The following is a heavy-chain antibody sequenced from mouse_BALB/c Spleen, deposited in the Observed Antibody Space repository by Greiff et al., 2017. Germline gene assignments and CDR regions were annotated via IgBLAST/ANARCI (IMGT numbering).Heavy chain of an antibody. CDR2: IYWDDDK. CDR1: GFSLSTSGMG. V-gene: IGHV8-12*01. D-gene: IGHD1-1*01. Sequence: QVTLKESGPGILQPSQTLSLTCSFSGFSLSTSGMGVSWIRQPSGKGLEWLAHIYWDDDKRYNPSLKSRLTISKDTSRNQVFLKITSVDTADTATYYCARSSSYGGAMDYWGQGTSVTVSS. J-gene: IGHJ4*01. CDR3: ARSSSYGGAMDY.